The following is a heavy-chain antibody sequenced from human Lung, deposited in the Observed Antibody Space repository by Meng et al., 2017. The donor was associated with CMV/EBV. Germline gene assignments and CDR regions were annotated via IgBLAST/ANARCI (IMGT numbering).Heavy chain of an antibody. CDR2: ISYDGSNK. J-gene: IGHJ4*02. V-gene: IGHV3-30*04. CDR3: ARDRGRFLEWLFPDY. D-gene: IGHD3-3*01. Sequence: GGSXRLXXAASGFTFSSYAMHWVRQAPGKGLEWVAVISYDGSNKYYADSVKGRFTISRDNSKNTLYLQMNSLRAEDTAVYYCARDRGRFLEWLFPDYWGQGTXVTVAS. CDR1: GFTFSSYA.